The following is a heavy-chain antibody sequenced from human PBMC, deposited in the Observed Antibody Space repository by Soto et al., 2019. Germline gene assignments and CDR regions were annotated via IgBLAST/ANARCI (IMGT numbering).Heavy chain of an antibody. CDR3: AKARCSTTNCYVPDY. D-gene: IGHD2-2*01. CDR1: GFTFSTYT. V-gene: IGHV3-23*01. J-gene: IGHJ4*02. Sequence: EVQLLESGGDLVQPGGSLRLSCAASGFTFSTYTMSWVRQAPGKGLEWVSAISGSGGSPSYADSVQGRFTISRDNPKHTLYLQMNSLRVEDTDMYYCAKARCSTTNCYVPDYWGQGTLVTVSS. CDR2: ISGSGGSP.